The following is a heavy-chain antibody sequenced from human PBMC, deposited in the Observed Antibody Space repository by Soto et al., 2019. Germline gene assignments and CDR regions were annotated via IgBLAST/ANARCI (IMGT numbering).Heavy chain of an antibody. CDR2: IWYDGSNK. J-gene: IGHJ6*03. D-gene: IGHD1-1*01. V-gene: IGHV3-33*01. CDR3: AREKEKGPNEYYMDV. CDR1: GFTFSSYG. Sequence: GGSLRLSCAASGFTFSSYGMHWVRQAPGKGLEWVAVIWYDGSNKYYADSVKGRFTISRDNSKNTLYLQMNSLRAEDTAVYYCAREKEKGPNEYYMDVWGKGTTVTVSS.